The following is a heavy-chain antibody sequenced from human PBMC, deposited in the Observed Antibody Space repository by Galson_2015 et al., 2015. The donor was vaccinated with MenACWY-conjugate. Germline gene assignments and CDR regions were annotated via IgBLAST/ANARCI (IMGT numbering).Heavy chain of an antibody. V-gene: IGHV4-59*01. CDR3: ARDLYSAYYSDTTNYSHNWFDP. CDR2: IYYTGST. D-gene: IGHD3-22*01. J-gene: IGHJ5*02. Sequence: RSYYWSWIRQPPGKGLEWIGYIYYTGSTNYNPSLKSRVTISVDTSKNQFSLNLTSVTAADTAVYYCARDLYSAYYSDTTNYSHNWFDPWGQGTLVTVSS. CDR1: RSYY.